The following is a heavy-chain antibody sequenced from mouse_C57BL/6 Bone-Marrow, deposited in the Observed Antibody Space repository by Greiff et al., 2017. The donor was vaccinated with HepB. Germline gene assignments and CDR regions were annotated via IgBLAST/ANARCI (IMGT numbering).Heavy chain of an antibody. CDR3: TREGYGSSYFDY. D-gene: IGHD1-1*01. J-gene: IGHJ2*01. Sequence: VQLQQSGAELVRPGASVTLSCKASGYTFTDYEMHWVKPTPVHGLEWIGAIDPETGGTAYNQKFKGKAILTADKSSSTAYMELRSLTAEDSAVYYCTREGYGSSYFDYWGQGTTLTVSS. V-gene: IGHV1-15*01. CDR2: IDPETGGT. CDR1: GYTFTDYE.